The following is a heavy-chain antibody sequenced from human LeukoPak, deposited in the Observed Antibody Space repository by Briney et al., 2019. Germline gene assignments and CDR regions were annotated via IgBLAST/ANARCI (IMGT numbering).Heavy chain of an antibody. V-gene: IGHV4-34*01. CDR1: GGSFSGYY. CDR2: INHSGST. Sequence: SETLSLTCAVYGGSFSGYYWSWIRQPPGKGLEWIGEINHSGSTNYNPSLKSRVTISVDTSKNQFPLKLSSVTAADTAVYYCARGGYSLDYFDYWGQGTLVTVSS. CDR3: ARGGYSLDYFDY. J-gene: IGHJ4*02. D-gene: IGHD6-13*01.